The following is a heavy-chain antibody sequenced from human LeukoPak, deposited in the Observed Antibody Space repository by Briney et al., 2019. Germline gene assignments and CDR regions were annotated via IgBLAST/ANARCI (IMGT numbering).Heavy chain of an antibody. D-gene: IGHD6-13*01. CDR1: GGSISSYY. CDR2: IYYSGST. J-gene: IGHJ5*02. Sequence: PSETLSLTCTVSGGSISSYYWSWIRQPPGKGLEWIGYIYYSGSTNYNPSLKSRVTISVDTSKNQFSLKLSSVTAADTAVYYCARLGGSSWYEGWFDPWGQGTLVTVSS. CDR3: ARLGGSSWYEGWFDP. V-gene: IGHV4-59*08.